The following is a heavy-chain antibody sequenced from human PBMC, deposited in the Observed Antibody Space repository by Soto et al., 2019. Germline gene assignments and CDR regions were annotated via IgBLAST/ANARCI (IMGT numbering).Heavy chain of an antibody. CDR2: IYYSGST. Sequence: SETLSLTCTVSGGSISSYYWSWIRQPPGKGLEWIGYIYYSGSTNYNPSLKSRVTISVDTSKNQFSLKLSSVTAADTAVYYCGRGLVQGGFDYWGQGTLVTVSS. CDR1: GGSISSYY. V-gene: IGHV4-59*01. CDR3: GRGLVQGGFDY. J-gene: IGHJ4*02. D-gene: IGHD6-19*01.